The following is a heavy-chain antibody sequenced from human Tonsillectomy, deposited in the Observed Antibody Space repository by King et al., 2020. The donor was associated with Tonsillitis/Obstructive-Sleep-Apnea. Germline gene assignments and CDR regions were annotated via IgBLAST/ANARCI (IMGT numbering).Heavy chain of an antibody. D-gene: IGHD1-1*01. J-gene: IGHJ6*03. CDR3: TRERIESGTYFHYYDMDV. V-gene: IGHV3-49*04. CDR1: GFIFGDYA. CDR2: IRSKAYGGTT. Sequence: VQLVESGGGLVKPGRSLRLSCTASGFIFGDYAMTWVRQAPGQGLDWVGFIRSKAYGGTTEYAASVEGRFTISRDDSTSIAYLQMNRLKTEDTAVYYCTRERIESGTYFHYYDMDVWGKGTTVTVS.